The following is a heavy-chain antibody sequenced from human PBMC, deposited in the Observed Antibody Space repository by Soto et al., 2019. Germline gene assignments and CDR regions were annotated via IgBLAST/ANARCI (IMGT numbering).Heavy chain of an antibody. Sequence: VASVEVCCKASGFTFTSSAMQGVRQARGQRLEWIGWIVVGSGNTNYAQKFQERVTITRDMSTSTAYMELSSLRSEDTAVYYCAADLDYGDLIFDYWGQGTLVTVSS. D-gene: IGHD4-17*01. CDR3: AADLDYGDLIFDY. CDR2: IVVGSGNT. CDR1: GFTFTSSA. V-gene: IGHV1-58*02. J-gene: IGHJ4*02.